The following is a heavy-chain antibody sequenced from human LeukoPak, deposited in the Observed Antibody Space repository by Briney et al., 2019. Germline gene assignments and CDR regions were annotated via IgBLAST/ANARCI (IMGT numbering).Heavy chain of an antibody. J-gene: IGHJ5*02. CDR2: INDGGGIT. V-gene: IGHV3-23*01. Sequence: GGSLRLSCVASGFTFRGYAMSWVRQAPGKGLEWVSSINDGGGITYYTESVKGRFTISRDNSKNTLYLQMNSLRAEDTAVYYCANLVVPAARRFDPWGQGTLVTVSS. CDR1: GFTFRGYA. CDR3: ANLVVPAARRFDP. D-gene: IGHD2-2*01.